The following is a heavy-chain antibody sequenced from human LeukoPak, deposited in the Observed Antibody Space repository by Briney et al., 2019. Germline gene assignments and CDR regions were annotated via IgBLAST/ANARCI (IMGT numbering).Heavy chain of an antibody. J-gene: IGHJ4*02. CDR3: ASTSWELPDY. CDR1: GFTFSIYA. D-gene: IGHD1-26*01. V-gene: IGHV3-30-3*01. Sequence: PGGSLRLSCAASGFTFSIYAMHWVRQAPGKGLEWVAFISYDGSKKYYVDSVKGRFTISRDDSKNTLYLQMNSLRAEDTAVYYCASTSWELPDYWGQGTLVTVSS. CDR2: ISYDGSKK.